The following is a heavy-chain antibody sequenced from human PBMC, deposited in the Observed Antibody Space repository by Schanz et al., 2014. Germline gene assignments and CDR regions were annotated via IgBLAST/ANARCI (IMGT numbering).Heavy chain of an antibody. CDR3: ATCSGGTCHAKPVLDN. J-gene: IGHJ4*02. V-gene: IGHV1-69*09. CDR1: GGTFVTFF. Sequence: QVQLVQSGAEVKEPGSSGKVSCKPSGGTFVTFFFTWVRQAPGQGPQWMGRISPLLGVANYAQEFQGRLTITADTSTSTAYMELSSLRSEDTAVYYCATCSGGTCHAKPVLDNWGQGTLVTVSS. D-gene: IGHD2-15*01. CDR2: ISPLLGVA.